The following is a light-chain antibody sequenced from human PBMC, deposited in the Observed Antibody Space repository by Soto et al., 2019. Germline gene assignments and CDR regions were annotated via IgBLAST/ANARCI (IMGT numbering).Light chain of an antibody. CDR3: QSWDSSLSGVV. J-gene: IGLJ3*02. CDR1: SSNIGTGYD. Sequence: QAVVTQPPSVSGAPGQRVTISCTGSSSNIGTGYDVHWYQQLPGTAPKLLIYGNTNRPSGVPDRFSGSKSGTSASLIITGLQAEDEADYYCQSWDSSLSGVVFGGGTKLTVL. V-gene: IGLV1-40*01. CDR2: GNT.